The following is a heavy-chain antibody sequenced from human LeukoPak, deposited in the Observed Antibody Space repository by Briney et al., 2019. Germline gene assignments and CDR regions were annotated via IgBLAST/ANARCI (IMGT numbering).Heavy chain of an antibody. CDR3: ARDLGGWSGGYFDY. CDR2: INHSGST. D-gene: IGHD6-19*01. V-gene: IGHV4-34*01. CDR1: GGSFSGYY. J-gene: IGHJ4*02. Sequence: SSETLSLTCAVYGGSFSGYYWSWIRQPPGKGLEWIGEINHSGSTNYNPSLKSRVTISLDTSKNQFSLKLSSVTAADTAVYYCARDLGGWSGGYFDYWGQGTLVTVSS.